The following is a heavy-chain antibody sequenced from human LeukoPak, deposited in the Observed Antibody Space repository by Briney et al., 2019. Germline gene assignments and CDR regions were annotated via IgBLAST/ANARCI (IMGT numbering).Heavy chain of an antibody. V-gene: IGHV1-3*01. Sequence: ASVKVSCKASGYTFTSYAMHWVRQAPGQRLEWMGWINAGNGNTKYSQEFQGRVTITRDTSASTAYMELSRLRSDDTAVYYCARAGWGYSSSWDYYYYMDVWGKGTTVTVSS. J-gene: IGHJ6*03. CDR2: INAGNGNT. CDR3: ARAGWGYSSSWDYYYYMDV. CDR1: GYTFTSYA. D-gene: IGHD6-13*01.